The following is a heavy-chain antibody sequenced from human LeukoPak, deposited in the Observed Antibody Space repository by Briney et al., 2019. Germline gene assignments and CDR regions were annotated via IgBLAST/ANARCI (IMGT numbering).Heavy chain of an antibody. V-gene: IGHV3-30*04. Sequence: PGGSLRLSCAASGFTFSSYAMHWVRQAPGKGLEWVAVISYDGSNKYYADSVKGRFTISRDNSKNTLYLQMNSLRAEDTAVYYCARDPGMCSSSWTGDDYYYYYGMDVWGQGTTVTVSS. CDR3: ARDPGMCSSSWTGDDYYYYYGMDV. CDR2: ISYDGSNK. CDR1: GFTFSSYA. D-gene: IGHD6-13*01. J-gene: IGHJ6*02.